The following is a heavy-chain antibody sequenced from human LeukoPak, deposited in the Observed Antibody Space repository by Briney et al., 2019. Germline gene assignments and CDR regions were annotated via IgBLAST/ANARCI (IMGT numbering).Heavy chain of an antibody. J-gene: IGHJ6*03. V-gene: IGHV1-2*02. CDR3: AKDQPRRYDYWSAYYTGDDDHYYMDV. D-gene: IGHD3-3*01. CDR1: GGTFSSYA. CDR2: INPSSGVT. Sequence: APVKVSCKASGGTFSSYAISWVRQAPGQGLEWMGWINPSSGVTKLAQRFQGRVTMTRDTSISAACMDLSRLRSDDTPVYYCAKDQPRRYDYWSAYYTGDDDHYYMDVWGEGTTVIVS.